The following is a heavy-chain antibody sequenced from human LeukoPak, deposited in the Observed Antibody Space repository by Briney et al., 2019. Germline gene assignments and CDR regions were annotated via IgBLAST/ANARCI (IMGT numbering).Heavy chain of an antibody. CDR2: IFYDGANK. CDR3: AREGAAYFDY. V-gene: IGHV3-30-3*01. J-gene: IGHJ4*02. Sequence: GGSLRLSCAASGFTFSSYLMHWVRQAPGKGLGWVAVIFYDGANKYYADSVKGRFTVSRDNSKNTLYLQMNSLRAEDTAVYYCAREGAAYFDYLGQGTLVTVSS. CDR1: GFTFSSYL. D-gene: IGHD2-15*01.